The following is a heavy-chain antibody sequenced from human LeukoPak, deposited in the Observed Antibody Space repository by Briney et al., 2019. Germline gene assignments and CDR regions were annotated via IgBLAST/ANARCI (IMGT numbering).Heavy chain of an antibody. CDR3: AKWRNSWYYFDD. J-gene: IGHJ4*02. V-gene: IGHV3-30*18. CDR1: GFTFSSYG. CDR2: ISYDGVNK. D-gene: IGHD6-13*01. Sequence: GGSLRLSCAGSGFTFSSYGLHWVRQAPGKGLEWVALISYDGVNKYYADSVKGRFTISRDNSKNTLYLQMNSLKAEDTAVYYCAKWRNSWYYFDDWVQGTLVTVSS.